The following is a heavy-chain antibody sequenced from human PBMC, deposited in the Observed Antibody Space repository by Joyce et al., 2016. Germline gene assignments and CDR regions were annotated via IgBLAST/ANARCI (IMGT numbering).Heavy chain of an antibody. D-gene: IGHD4-17*01. CDR3: ARERNFGDLSFDP. V-gene: IGHV1-8*01. Sequence: QVQLVQSGAEVKMPGASVKVSCKASGYTFTSYDINWVRLATGQGLGGRGWMNTNSGNTGSAQKFQGRVTMTRNTYRSTAYMELRSLRSEDTAVYYCARERNFGDLSFDPWGQGTLVTVSS. CDR2: MNTNSGNT. J-gene: IGHJ5*02. CDR1: GYTFTSYD.